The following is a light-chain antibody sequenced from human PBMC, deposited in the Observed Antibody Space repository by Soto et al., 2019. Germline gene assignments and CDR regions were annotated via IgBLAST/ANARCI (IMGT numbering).Light chain of an antibody. J-gene: IGKJ1*01. CDR1: QPVTNY. CDR3: QQSYIAPWT. V-gene: IGKV1-39*01. CDR2: AAS. Sequence: DIVMTQSPSSLSASVGDRVTITCRASQPVTNYLSWYQQKPGKAPTLLIYAASRLQSGVPSRFSAGGSGTEFTLSINSLLPEDFATYYCQQSYIAPWTFGQGTKVDIK.